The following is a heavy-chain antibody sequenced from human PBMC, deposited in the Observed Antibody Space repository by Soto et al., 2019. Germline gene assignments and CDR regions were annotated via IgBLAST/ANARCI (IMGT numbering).Heavy chain of an antibody. V-gene: IGHV3-30*18. J-gene: IGHJ6*04. CDR3: AKDRGDIVVVPAATPGDMDF. D-gene: IGHD2-2*01. Sequence: GGSLRLSCAASGFTFSSYGMHWVRQAPGKGLEWVAVISYDGSNKYYADSVKGRFTISRDNSKNTLYLQMNSLRAEDTAVYYCAKDRGDIVVVPAATPGDMDFSGKGIIVTVSS. CDR2: ISYDGSNK. CDR1: GFTFSSYG.